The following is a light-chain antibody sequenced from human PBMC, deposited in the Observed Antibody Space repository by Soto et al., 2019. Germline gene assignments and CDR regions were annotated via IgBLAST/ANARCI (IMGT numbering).Light chain of an antibody. CDR2: KAS. V-gene: IGKV1-5*03. CDR3: QHLWT. Sequence: DNQMTQSPSTLSASVGDRVTITCRASQSISSWLAWYQQKPGKAPKLLIYKASSLESGVPSRFSGSGSGTKFTLTISSLQPDDFATYYCQHLWTFGQGTKVDIK. CDR1: QSISSW. J-gene: IGKJ1*01.